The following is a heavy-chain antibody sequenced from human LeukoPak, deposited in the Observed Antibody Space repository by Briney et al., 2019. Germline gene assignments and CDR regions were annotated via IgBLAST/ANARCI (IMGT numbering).Heavy chain of an antibody. CDR2: ISRSSGSI. D-gene: IGHD1-26*01. CDR1: GFTFDDYA. V-gene: IGHV3-9*01. CDR3: AKDGSLDTFDY. J-gene: IGHJ4*02. Sequence: GGSLRLSCAASGFTFDDYAMHWVRQAPGKGLEWVSGISRSSGSIGYADSVKGRFTISRDNAKNSLYLQMNSLRAEDTALYYCAKDGSLDTFDYWGQGTLVTVSS.